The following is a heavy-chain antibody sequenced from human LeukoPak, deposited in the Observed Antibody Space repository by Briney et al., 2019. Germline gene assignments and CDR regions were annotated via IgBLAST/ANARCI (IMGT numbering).Heavy chain of an antibody. CDR1: AYTFTSYG. Sequence: ASVKVSCKASAYTFTSYGISWVRQAPGQGLEWMGWISAYNGNTNYAQKLQGRVTMTTDTSTSTAYMVLRSLRSDDTAVYYCARDRDRYSSGWYLAGTFDYWGQGTLVTVSS. CDR2: ISAYNGNT. V-gene: IGHV1-18*01. J-gene: IGHJ4*02. D-gene: IGHD6-19*01. CDR3: ARDRDRYSSGWYLAGTFDY.